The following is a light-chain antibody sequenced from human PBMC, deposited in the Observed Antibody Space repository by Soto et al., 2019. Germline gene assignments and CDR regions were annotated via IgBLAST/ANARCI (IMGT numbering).Light chain of an antibody. CDR3: CSYAGSYTFDV. V-gene: IGLV2-11*01. CDR1: SSDVGGYNY. J-gene: IGLJ1*01. Sequence: QSALTQPRSVSGSPGQSVTISCTGTSSDVGGYNYVSWYQQHPGKAPKLMIYDVSKRPSGVPDRFSGSKSCNTAALTISGLQAEDEADYYCCSYAGSYTFDVFGTGTKLTVL. CDR2: DVS.